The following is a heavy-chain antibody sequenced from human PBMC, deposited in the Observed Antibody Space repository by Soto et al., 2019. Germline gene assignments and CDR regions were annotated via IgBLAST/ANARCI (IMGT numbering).Heavy chain of an antibody. Sequence: QVQLVQSGAEEKKPGASVKVSCKASGYTFSTYAMHWVRQAPGQSLEWMAWINAGNGKTKYSQKFQGRVTITRDTSASTAYMELSSLRSEDTDVYYCARAPSWWYFDLWRRGPLVTVSS. CDR3: ARAPSWWYFDL. J-gene: IGHJ2*01. V-gene: IGHV1-3*05. CDR2: INAGNGKT. CDR1: GYTFSTYA.